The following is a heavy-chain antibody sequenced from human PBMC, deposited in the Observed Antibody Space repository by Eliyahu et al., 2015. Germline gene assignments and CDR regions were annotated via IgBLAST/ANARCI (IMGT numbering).Heavy chain of an antibody. CDR1: GFTVSSXY. V-gene: IGHV3-53*01. CDR3: ARGSLEYLFEY. CDR2: IXRXGST. J-gene: IGHJ4*02. D-gene: IGHD3-3*01. Sequence: EVQLVESGGGLIQPGGSLRLSCAASGFTVSSXYMXWVRQAPGXGLQWVSLIXRXGSTNYADSVKGRFTISRDNSKNTLFLQMNSLRGEDTAVYYCARGSLEYLFEYWGQGALVTVSS.